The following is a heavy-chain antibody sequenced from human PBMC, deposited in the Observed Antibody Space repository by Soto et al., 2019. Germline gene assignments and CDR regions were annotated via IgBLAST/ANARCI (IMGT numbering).Heavy chain of an antibody. J-gene: IGHJ6*03. CDR3: ARGRGPARPTYYYYYMDV. V-gene: IGHV1-8*01. CDR2: MNPNSGTT. D-gene: IGHD6-6*01. Sequence: QVQLVQSGAEVKKPGASVKVSCKSSGYTFTSYDINWVRQATGQGLEWLGWMNPNSGTTGYAQKFQGRVTMTRNTSITTAYMELSSLRSDDTAVYYCARGRGPARPTYYYYYMDVWGKGTTVTVSS. CDR1: GYTFTSYD.